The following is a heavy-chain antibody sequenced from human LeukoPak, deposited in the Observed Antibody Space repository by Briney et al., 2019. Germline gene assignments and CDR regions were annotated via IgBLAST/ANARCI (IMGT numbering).Heavy chain of an antibody. V-gene: IGHV3-23*01. CDR2: ISGSGGST. CDR1: GFTFSSYT. J-gene: IGHJ4*02. Sequence: PGGSLRLSCAASGFTFSSYTMSWVRQAPGKGLEWVSAISGSGGSTYYADSVKGRFTISRDNSKNTLYLQMNSLRAEDTAVYYCAKVPDYDFWSGYSFFDYWGQGTLVTVSS. D-gene: IGHD3-3*01. CDR3: AKVPDYDFWSGYSFFDY.